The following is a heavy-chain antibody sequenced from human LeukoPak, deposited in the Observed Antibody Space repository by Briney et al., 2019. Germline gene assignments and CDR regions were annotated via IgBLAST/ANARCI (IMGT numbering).Heavy chain of an antibody. CDR2: IYYTGST. Sequence: SETLSLSCTISGGSVSDYYWSWIRQSPGKGLEWIGYIYYTGSTTYNPSLKSRVTISADTSKNQFSLKLSSVTAADTAVYYCASRKLGNDYWGQGTLVTVSS. V-gene: IGHV4-59*02. CDR1: GGSVSDYY. CDR3: ASRKLGNDY. D-gene: IGHD7-27*01. J-gene: IGHJ4*02.